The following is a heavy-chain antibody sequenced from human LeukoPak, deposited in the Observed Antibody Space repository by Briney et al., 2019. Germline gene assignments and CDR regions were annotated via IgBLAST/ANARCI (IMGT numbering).Heavy chain of an antibody. CDR1: GFSFSTHG. CDR2: ITPSSDST. D-gene: IGHD5-24*01. V-gene: IGHV3-23*01. J-gene: IGHJ4*02. CDR3: AKDRGWIQLSL. Sequence: GGTLRLSCAASGFSFSTHGMNWVRQAPGKGLEWVSGITPSSDSTYYAESVKGRFTISRDNSKNTVYLQVNSLRVVDTAVYYCAKDRGWIQLSLWGQGTLVTVSS.